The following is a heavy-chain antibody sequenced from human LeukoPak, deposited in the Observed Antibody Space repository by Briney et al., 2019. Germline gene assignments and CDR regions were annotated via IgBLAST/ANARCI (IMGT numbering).Heavy chain of an antibody. Sequence: ASVNVSCKASGYTFTSYYMHWVRQAPGQGLEWMGIINPSGGRISYAQKFQGRVTMTRDTSISTAYMELSSLRSDDTAVYYCARVRYSGYDSHNWFDPWGQGTLVTVSS. CDR1: GYTFTSYY. CDR3: ARVRYSGYDSHNWFDP. V-gene: IGHV1-46*01. CDR2: INPSGGRI. J-gene: IGHJ5*02. D-gene: IGHD5-12*01.